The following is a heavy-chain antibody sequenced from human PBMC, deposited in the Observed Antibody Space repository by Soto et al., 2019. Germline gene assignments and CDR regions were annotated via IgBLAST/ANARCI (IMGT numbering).Heavy chain of an antibody. CDR3: ATSMSGSSLYGMDV. CDR1: GGSFSGYQ. V-gene: IGHV4-34*01. J-gene: IGHJ6*02. Sequence: SETLSLTCAVYGGSFSGYQWSWIRRPPGTGLEWIGEINHSGSTNYNPSLKSRVTISVDTSRNQFSLKVNSVTAADTAVYYCATSMSGSSLYGMDVWGQGTTVTVSS. D-gene: IGHD1-26*01. CDR2: INHSGST.